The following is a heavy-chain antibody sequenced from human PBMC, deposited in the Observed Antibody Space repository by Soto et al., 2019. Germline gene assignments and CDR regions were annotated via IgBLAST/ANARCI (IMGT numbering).Heavy chain of an antibody. J-gene: IGHJ4*02. CDR2: IYWNDDK. V-gene: IGHV2-5*01. CDR3: AHDSSGWLFIFDY. CDR1: GFSLTASGVA. Sequence: SGPTLVNPTQTLTLTCTFSGFSLTASGVAVACIRQPPGKTLEWFSLIYWNDDKRYSPSLKSRLTITKDTSKNQVVLTMANMDTVDTATYFCAHDSSGWLFIFDYWGQGIPVTVSS. D-gene: IGHD6-19*01.